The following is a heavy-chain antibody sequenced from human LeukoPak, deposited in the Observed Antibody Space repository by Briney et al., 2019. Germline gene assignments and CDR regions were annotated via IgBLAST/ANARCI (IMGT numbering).Heavy chain of an antibody. D-gene: IGHD6-6*01. CDR2: IYYSGST. Sequence: SQTLSLTCTVSGGSISSGDYYWSWIRQPPGKGLEWIGYIYYSGSTYYSPSLKSRVTISVDTSKNQFSLKLSSVTAADTAVYYCARAPYSSSLFGWFDPWGQGTLVTVSS. J-gene: IGHJ5*02. CDR1: GGSISSGDYY. CDR3: ARAPYSSSLFGWFDP. V-gene: IGHV4-30-4*01.